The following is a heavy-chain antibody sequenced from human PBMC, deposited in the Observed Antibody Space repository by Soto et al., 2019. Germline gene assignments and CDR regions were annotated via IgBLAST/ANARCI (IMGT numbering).Heavy chain of an antibody. CDR1: GGSISSGGYY. V-gene: IGHV4-31*03. Sequence: SETLSLTCTVSGGSISSGGYYWSWIRQHPGKGLEWIGYIYYSGSTYYNPSLKSRVTISVDTSKNQFSLKLSSVTAADTAVYYCARDRAFNWNDVYQDAFDIWGQGTMVPVSS. CDR2: IYYSGST. J-gene: IGHJ3*02. CDR3: ARDRAFNWNDVYQDAFDI. D-gene: IGHD1-1*01.